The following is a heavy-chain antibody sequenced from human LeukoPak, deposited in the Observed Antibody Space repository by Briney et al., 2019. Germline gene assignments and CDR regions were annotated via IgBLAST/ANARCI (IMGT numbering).Heavy chain of an antibody. V-gene: IGHV3-21*01. CDR3: ARTILWFGESYYFDY. CDR2: ISSSSSYI. D-gene: IGHD3-10*01. CDR1: GFTFSSYS. J-gene: IGHJ4*02. Sequence: GGSLRLSCAASGFTFSSYSMNWVRQAPGKGLEWVSSISSSSSYIYYADSVKGRFTISRDNAKNSLYLQMNSLRAEDTAVYYCARTILWFGESYYFDYWGQGTLVTVSS.